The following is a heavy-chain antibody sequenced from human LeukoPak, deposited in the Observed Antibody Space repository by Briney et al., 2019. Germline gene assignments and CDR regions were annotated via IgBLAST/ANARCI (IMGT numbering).Heavy chain of an antibody. J-gene: IGHJ4*02. Sequence: SETLSLTCAVYGGSFSGYYWSWIRQPPGKGLEWIGEINHSGSTNYNPSLKSRVTISVDTSKNQFSLKLSSVTAADTAVYYCATPGPYYYGSGSSSQLVYWGQGTLVTVSS. CDR2: INHSGST. CDR3: ATPGPYYYGSGSSSQLVY. V-gene: IGHV4-34*01. CDR1: GGSFSGYY. D-gene: IGHD3-10*01.